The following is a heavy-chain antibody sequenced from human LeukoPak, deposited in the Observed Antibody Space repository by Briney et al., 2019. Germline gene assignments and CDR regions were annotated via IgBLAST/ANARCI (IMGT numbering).Heavy chain of an antibody. Sequence: GASVKVSCKASGNTFTDLSMNWVRQMPGKGPEWMGIIYPGDSETRYSPSFQGQVTISVDKSIDTAYLHWSSLKASDTAMYYCATTSRYFDHWGQGTLVTVSS. D-gene: IGHD6-6*01. V-gene: IGHV5-51*01. CDR1: GNTFTDLS. CDR2: IYPGDSET. J-gene: IGHJ4*02. CDR3: ATTSRYFDH.